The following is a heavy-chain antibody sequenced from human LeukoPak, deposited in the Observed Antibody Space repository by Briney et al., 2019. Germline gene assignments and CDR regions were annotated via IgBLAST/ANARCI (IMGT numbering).Heavy chain of an antibody. D-gene: IGHD4/OR15-4a*01. V-gene: IGHV3-11*01. J-gene: IGHJ4*02. CDR1: EVTFSDYY. Sequence: KPGGSLRLSCAASEVTFSDYYMTWIREAPGKGLEWISSISASGSMTFYADSVKDRFTISRDNAKNSLHLQVNSLRAEDTAVYFCARHMVLSPCDYWGQGTLVTVAS. CDR2: ISASGSMT. CDR3: ARHMVLSPCDY.